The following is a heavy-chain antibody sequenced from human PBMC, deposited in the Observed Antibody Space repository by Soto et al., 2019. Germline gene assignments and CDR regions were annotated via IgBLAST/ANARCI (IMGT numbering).Heavy chain of an antibody. V-gene: IGHV1-8*01. CDR2: MNPNSGNT. D-gene: IGHD3-9*01. CDR3: ARVYYDILPGYYTVDY. CDR1: GYTFTSYD. J-gene: IGHJ4*02. Sequence: QVQLVQSGAEVKKPGASVKVYCKASGYTFTSYDINWVRQATGQGLEWMGWMNPNSGNTGYAQKFQGRVTMTRNTSISTAYLELSSLRTEDTAVYYCARVYYDILPGYYTVDYWGQGTLVTVSS.